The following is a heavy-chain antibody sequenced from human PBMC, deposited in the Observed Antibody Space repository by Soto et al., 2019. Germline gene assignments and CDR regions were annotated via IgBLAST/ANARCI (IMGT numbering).Heavy chain of an antibody. CDR3: ARKSGSWYARVFPDAFDI. J-gene: IGHJ3*02. CDR1: GGTFSSYA. CDR2: IIPIFGIA. D-gene: IGHD6-13*01. Sequence: GASVKVSCKASGGTFSSYAISWVRQAPGQGLEWMGGIIPIFGIANYAQKFQGRVTITADESTSTAYMELSSLRSEDTAVYYCARKSGSWYARVFPDAFDIWGQGTMVTVSS. V-gene: IGHV1-69*13.